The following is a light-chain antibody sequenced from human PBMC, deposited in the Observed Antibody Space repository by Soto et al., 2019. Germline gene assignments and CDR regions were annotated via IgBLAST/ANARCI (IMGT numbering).Light chain of an antibody. Sequence: EIVLAQSPATLSLSPGARATLSCRASQSVSSYLAWYQQKPGQAPRLLIYDASNRSTGIPARFSGSGSGTDVTLSIISLEPEDLAVYYCQQRSNWPPITFGQGTRLESK. CDR2: DAS. V-gene: IGKV3-11*01. J-gene: IGKJ5*01. CDR3: QQRSNWPPIT. CDR1: QSVSSY.